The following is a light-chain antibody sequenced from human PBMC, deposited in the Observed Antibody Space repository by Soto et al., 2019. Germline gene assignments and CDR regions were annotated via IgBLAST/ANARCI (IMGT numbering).Light chain of an antibody. V-gene: IGLV1-44*01. Sequence: QSVLTQPPSASGTPGQRVIISCSGSSANIGSNSVNWYQQLPGTAPKLLIYNNAQRPSGVPDRFSGSKSGTSGSLAISPLQSEDEADYYCSGWDDSLSIVLFGAGTKLTVL. CDR2: NNA. J-gene: IGLJ2*01. CDR1: SANIGSNS. CDR3: SGWDDSLSIVL.